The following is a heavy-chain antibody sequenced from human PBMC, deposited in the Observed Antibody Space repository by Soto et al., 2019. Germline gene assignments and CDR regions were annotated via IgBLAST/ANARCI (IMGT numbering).Heavy chain of an antibody. CDR1: GGSISSYY. J-gene: IGHJ2*01. V-gene: IGHV4-59*01. CDR2: IYYSGST. CDR3: ARGAWDIVLMVSLPRYFDL. D-gene: IGHD2-8*01. Sequence: SETLSLTCTVSGGSISSYYWSWIRQPPGKGLEWIGYIYYSGSTNYNPSLKSRVTISVDTSKNQFSLKPSSVTAADTAVYYCARGAWDIVLMVSLPRYFDLWGRGTLVTVSS.